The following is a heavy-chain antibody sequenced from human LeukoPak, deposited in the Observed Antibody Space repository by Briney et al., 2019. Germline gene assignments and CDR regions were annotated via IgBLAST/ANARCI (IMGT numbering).Heavy chain of an antibody. CDR3: AKDRPQVSGWYYYYYYGMDV. J-gene: IGHJ6*02. CDR2: ISYDGSNK. Sequence: PGGSLRLSCAASGFTFSSYGMHWVRQAPGKGLEWVAVISYDGSNKYYADSVKGRFTISRDNSKNTLYLQMNSLRAEDTAVYYCAKDRPQVSGWYYYYYYGMDVWGQGTTVTVSS. D-gene: IGHD6-19*01. V-gene: IGHV3-30*18. CDR1: GFTFSSYG.